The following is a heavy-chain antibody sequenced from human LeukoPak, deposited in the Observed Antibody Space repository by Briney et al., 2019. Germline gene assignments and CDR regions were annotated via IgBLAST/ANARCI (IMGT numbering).Heavy chain of an antibody. V-gene: IGHV1-2*02. D-gene: IGHD3-22*01. J-gene: IGHJ3*02. CDR3: ARGLATYDSSGYTAFDI. CDR1: GYTFTGYY. CDR2: INPNSGGT. Sequence: ASVKVSCKASGYTFTGYYMHWVRQAPGQGLEWMGWINPNSGGTNYAQKFQGRVTMTRDTSISTAYMELSRLRSDDTAVYYCARGLATYDSSGYTAFDIWGQGTMVTVSS.